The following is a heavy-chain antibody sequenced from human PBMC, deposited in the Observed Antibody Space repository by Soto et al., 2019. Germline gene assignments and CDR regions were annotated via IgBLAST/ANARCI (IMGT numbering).Heavy chain of an antibody. D-gene: IGHD6-13*01. CDR1: GYTFTSYA. V-gene: IGHV1-3*01. CDR2: INAGNGNT. CDR3: ARDRSSSGYGTLYNWFDP. J-gene: IGHJ5*02. Sequence: QVQLVQSGAEVKKPGASVKVSCKASGYTFTSYAMHWVRQAPGQRLEWMGWINAGNGNTKYSQKFQGRVTITRDTSASTAYMELSSLRSEDTAVYYCARDRSSSGYGTLYNWFDPWGQGTLVTVSS.